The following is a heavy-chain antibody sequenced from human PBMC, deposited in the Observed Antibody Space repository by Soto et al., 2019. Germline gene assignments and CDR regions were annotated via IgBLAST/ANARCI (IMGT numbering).Heavy chain of an antibody. V-gene: IGHV1-69*01. CDR1: GGTFSSYA. CDR3: ARDRHDRGECSSTSCHGPYYYDYGMDV. D-gene: IGHD2-2*01. J-gene: IGHJ6*02. CDR2: IIPIFGTA. Sequence: QVQLVQSGAEVKKPGSSVKVSCKASGGTFSSYAISWVRQAPGQGLEWMGGIIPIFGTANDAQKFQGRVTITADEATGTADVERSSLRSEDTAAYYCARDRHDRGECSSTSCHGPYYYDYGMDVWGQGTTVTGSS.